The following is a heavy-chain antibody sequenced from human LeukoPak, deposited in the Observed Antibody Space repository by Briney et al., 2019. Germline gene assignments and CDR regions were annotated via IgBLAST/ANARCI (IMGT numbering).Heavy chain of an antibody. CDR1: AFTFSSHG. V-gene: IGHV3-30*03. D-gene: IGHD2-8*02. CDR2: ISYDGTKK. J-gene: IGHJ1*01. CDR3: GGGGGWCWCGWLSFGC. Sequence: HPGGSLRLSCAASAFTFSSHGMHWVRQAPGKRLGWVAVISYDGTKKYYTDSVKGRLTISRDNSKNTLYLQKNTLRPEDTSVYLCGGGGGWCWCGWLSFGCWGRGPLVSV.